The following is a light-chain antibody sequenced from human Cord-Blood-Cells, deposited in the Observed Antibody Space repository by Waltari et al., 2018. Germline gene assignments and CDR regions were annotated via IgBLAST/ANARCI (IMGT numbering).Light chain of an antibody. Sequence: DIVMTQSPLSLPVTPGEPASISCRSSQSLLHSNGYNYLDWYLQKPGQSPQLLIYLGSNRAAGVPDRFSGSGSGTDFTLKISRVDAADVGVYYCMQALQTPLTFGGGTKVEIK. CDR1: QSLLHSNGYNY. J-gene: IGKJ4*01. V-gene: IGKV2-28*01. CDR2: LGS. CDR3: MQALQTPLT.